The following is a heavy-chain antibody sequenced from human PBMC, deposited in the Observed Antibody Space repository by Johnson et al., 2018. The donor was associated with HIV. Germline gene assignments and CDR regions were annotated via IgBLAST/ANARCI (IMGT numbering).Heavy chain of an antibody. J-gene: IGHJ3*01. Sequence: QVQLVESGGGVVQPGGSLRLSCAASGFTFSSYGMHWVRQAPGKGLEWVSIIYSGGSKYYTESLKGRITISRDNSMNTLYLQMNSLRPEDTAVYYCASLGYTSGWIVSDDGFDVWGQGTLVTVSS. V-gene: IGHV3-NL1*01. CDR1: GFTFSSYG. CDR2: IYSGGSK. CDR3: ASLGYTSGWIVSDDGFDV. D-gene: IGHD6-19*01.